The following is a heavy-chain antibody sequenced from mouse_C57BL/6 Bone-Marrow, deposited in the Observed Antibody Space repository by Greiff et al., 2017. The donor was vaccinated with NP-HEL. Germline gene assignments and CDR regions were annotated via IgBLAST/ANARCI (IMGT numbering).Heavy chain of an antibody. D-gene: IGHD1-1*01. CDR1: GYTFTSYW. CDR3: ESMRADYGSSYFDY. J-gene: IGHJ2*01. V-gene: IGHV1-50*01. Sequence: QVQLQQPGAELVKPGASVKLSCKASGYTFTSYWMQWVKQRPGQGLEWIGEIDPSDSYTNYNQKFKGKATLTVDTSSSTAYMQLSSLTSEESAVYYCESMRADYGSSYFDYWGQGTTLTVSS. CDR2: IDPSDSYT.